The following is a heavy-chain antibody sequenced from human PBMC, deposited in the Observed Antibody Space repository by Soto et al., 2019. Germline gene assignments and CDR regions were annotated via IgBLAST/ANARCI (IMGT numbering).Heavy chain of an antibody. Sequence: GGSLRLSCAASGFTFSNAWMSWVRQAPGKGLEWVGRIKSKTDGGTTDYAAPVKGRFTIPRDDSKNTLYLQMNSLKTEDTAVYYCTTTGPYDFWSGYPYYYGMDVWGQGTTVTVSS. CDR2: IKSKTDGGTT. CDR1: GFTFSNAW. J-gene: IGHJ6*02. D-gene: IGHD3-3*01. CDR3: TTTGPYDFWSGYPYYYGMDV. V-gene: IGHV3-15*01.